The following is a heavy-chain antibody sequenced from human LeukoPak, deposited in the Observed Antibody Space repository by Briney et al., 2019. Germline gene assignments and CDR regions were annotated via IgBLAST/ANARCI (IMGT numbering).Heavy chain of an antibody. CDR1: GFTFSSYW. D-gene: IGHD5-12*01. Sequence: GGSLRLSCVASGFTFSSYWMHWVRQAPGKGLVWVSRINSDGSSTSCADSVKGRFTISRDNAKNTLYLQMNSLRAEDTAVYYCARVATINLPDYWGQGTLVTVSS. V-gene: IGHV3-74*01. CDR3: ARVATINLPDY. J-gene: IGHJ4*02. CDR2: INSDGSST.